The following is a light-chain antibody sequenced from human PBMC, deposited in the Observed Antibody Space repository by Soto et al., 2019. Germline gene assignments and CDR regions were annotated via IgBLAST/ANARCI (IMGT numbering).Light chain of an antibody. CDR3: QHYDNCPMYT. J-gene: IGKJ2*01. Sequence: DIPMTQSPSSLSASVGDRVTITCQASQDINNFLNWYQQKPGKAPKLLIYDASNLETGGPSRFSGSGSGTDYTFTISSLEPEDIATYYCQHYDNCPMYTFGQGTKLEIK. V-gene: IGKV1-33*01. CDR1: QDINNF. CDR2: DAS.